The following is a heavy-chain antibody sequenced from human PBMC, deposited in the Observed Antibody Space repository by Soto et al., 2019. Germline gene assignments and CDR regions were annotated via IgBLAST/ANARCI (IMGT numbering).Heavy chain of an antibody. CDR1: GGTFSSYT. Sequence: QVQLVQSGAEVKKPGSSVKVSCKASGGTFSSYTISWVRQAPGQGLEWMGRIIPILGIANYAQKFQGRVTITADKSTSTAYMELSSLRSEDTAVYYCARVKSGCSGGSCYGKAFDIWGQGTMVTVSS. V-gene: IGHV1-69*02. J-gene: IGHJ3*02. CDR2: IIPILGIA. D-gene: IGHD2-15*01. CDR3: ARVKSGCSGGSCYGKAFDI.